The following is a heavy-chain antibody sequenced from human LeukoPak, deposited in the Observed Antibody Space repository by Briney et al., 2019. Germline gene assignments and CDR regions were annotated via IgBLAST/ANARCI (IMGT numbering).Heavy chain of an antibody. CDR3: VRDGHACNFDL. CDR2: IIMDGSYT. J-gene: IGHJ4*02. D-gene: IGHD2-2*01. Sequence: QPGGSLRLSCAASGFTFSPYWMHWVRQAPGKGLVWVSRIIMDGSYTNYADSVKGRFTISRDNTKSTLYLQMNSLRAEDTAMYYCVRDGHACNFDLWGQGTPVTVSS. CDR1: GFTFSPYW. V-gene: IGHV3-74*01.